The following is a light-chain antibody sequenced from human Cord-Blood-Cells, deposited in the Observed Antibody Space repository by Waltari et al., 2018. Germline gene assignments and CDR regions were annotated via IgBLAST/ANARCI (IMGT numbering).Light chain of an antibody. V-gene: IGKV4-1*01. Sequence: DIVMTQSPDSLAVSLGERATINCKSSQSVLYSSNNKNYLAWYQQKPGQPPKLLIYWASTRESGILDRFSGSGSGTDFTLPISSLQAEDVAVYYCQQYYSTRTFGQGP. CDR2: WAS. CDR1: QSVLYSSNNKNY. CDR3: QQYYSTRT. J-gene: IGKJ1*01.